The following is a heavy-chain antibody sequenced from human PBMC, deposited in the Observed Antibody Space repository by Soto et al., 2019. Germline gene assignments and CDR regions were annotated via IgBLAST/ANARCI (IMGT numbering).Heavy chain of an antibody. V-gene: IGHV5-10-1*01. CDR3: ARLKFMAVAGIHRDYYYGMDV. J-gene: IGHJ6*02. Sequence: PVESLKISCKGSGYSFTSYWISWVRQMPGKGLEWMGRIDPSDSYTNYSPSFQGHVTISADKSISTAYLQWSSLKASDTAMYYCARLKFMAVAGIHRDYYYGMDVWGQGTTVTVSS. CDR2: IDPSDSYT. D-gene: IGHD6-19*01. CDR1: GYSFTSYW.